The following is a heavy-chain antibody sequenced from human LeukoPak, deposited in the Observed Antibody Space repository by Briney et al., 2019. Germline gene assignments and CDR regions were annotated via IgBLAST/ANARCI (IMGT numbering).Heavy chain of an antibody. D-gene: IGHD5-12*01. CDR3: ARDVDIVATSWFDP. CDR2: IYTSGST. Sequence: PSETLSLTCTVSGGSISSGSYYWSWIRQPAGKGLEWIGRIYTSGSTNYNPSLKSRVTISVDTSKNQFSPKLSSVTAADTAVYYCARDVDIVATSWFDPWGQGTLVTVSS. CDR1: GGSISSGSYY. J-gene: IGHJ5*02. V-gene: IGHV4-61*02.